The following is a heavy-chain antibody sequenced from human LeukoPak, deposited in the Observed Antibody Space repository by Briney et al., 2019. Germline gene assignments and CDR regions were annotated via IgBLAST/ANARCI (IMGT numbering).Heavy chain of an antibody. Sequence: PGGSLRLSCAASGFTFSSYWMSWVRQAPGKGLEWVANIKQDGSEKYYVDSVKGRFTISRDNAKNSLYLQMNSLRAEDTAVYYCARDYPAGDLDWFDPWGQGTLVTVSS. CDR3: ARDYPAGDLDWFDP. CDR2: IKQDGSEK. J-gene: IGHJ5*02. D-gene: IGHD2-2*01. CDR1: GFTFSSYW. V-gene: IGHV3-7*01.